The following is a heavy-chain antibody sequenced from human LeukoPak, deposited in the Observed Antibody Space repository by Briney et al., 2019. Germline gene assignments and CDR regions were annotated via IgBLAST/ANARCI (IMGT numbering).Heavy chain of an antibody. J-gene: IGHJ4*02. CDR1: GFTFSDYY. D-gene: IGHD6-13*01. Sequence: PGGSLRLSCAASGFTFSDYYMSWIRQAPGKGLEWVSYISSSGSTIYYADSVKGRFTISGDNAKNSLYLQMNSLTGEDTAVYYCARDEYSSSRSTHWGQGTLVTVSS. CDR3: ARDEYSSSRSTH. V-gene: IGHV3-11*04. CDR2: ISSSGSTI.